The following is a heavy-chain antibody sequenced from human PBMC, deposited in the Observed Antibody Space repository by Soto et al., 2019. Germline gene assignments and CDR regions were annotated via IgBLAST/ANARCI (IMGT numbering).Heavy chain of an antibody. D-gene: IGHD5-18*01. J-gene: IGHJ6*02. CDR2: IGTAGDP. CDR1: GFTFSSYD. V-gene: IGHV3-13*05. CDR3: ARAPSLKQRGYSYGLDYYYGMDV. Sequence: GGSLRLSCAASGFTFSSYDMHWVRQATGKGLEWVSAIGTAGDPYYPGSVKGRFTISRENAKNSLYLQMNSLRAGDTAVYYCARAPSLKQRGYSYGLDYYYGMDVWGQGTTVTV.